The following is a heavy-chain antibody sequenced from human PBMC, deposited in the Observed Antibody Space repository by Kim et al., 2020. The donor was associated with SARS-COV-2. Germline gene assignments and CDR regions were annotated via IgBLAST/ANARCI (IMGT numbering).Heavy chain of an antibody. CDR3: AKATLMATIYNWFDP. CDR1: GFTFSSYA. J-gene: IGHJ5*02. V-gene: IGHV3-23*01. CDR2: ISGSGGST. Sequence: GGSLRLSCAASGFTFSSYAMSWVRQAPGKGLEWVSAISGSGGSTYYADSVKGRFTISRDNSKNTLYLQMNSLRAEDTTVYYCAKATLMATIYNWFDPWGQGTLVTVSS. D-gene: IGHD5-12*01.